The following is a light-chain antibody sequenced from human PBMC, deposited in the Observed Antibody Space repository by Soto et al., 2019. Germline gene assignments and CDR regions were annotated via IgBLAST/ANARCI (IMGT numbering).Light chain of an antibody. CDR1: QSVGSNS. V-gene: IGKV3-20*01. J-gene: IGKJ1*01. Sequence: EFVLTQSPGTLSLSPGERATLSCRASQSVGSNSLAWYQQKPGQAPRLLIYGSSSRATGIPDRFSGSGSGTDFTLTVSRLEPEDFAVHYCQQYGSSPRTFGQGTKVDIK. CDR3: QQYGSSPRT. CDR2: GSS.